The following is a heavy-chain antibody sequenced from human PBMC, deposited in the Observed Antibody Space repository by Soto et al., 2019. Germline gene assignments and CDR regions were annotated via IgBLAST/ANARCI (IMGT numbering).Heavy chain of an antibody. CDR1: GGSISSGGYY. D-gene: IGHD3-22*01. V-gene: IGHV4-31*03. Sequence: SETLSLTCTVSGGSISSGGYYRSWIRQHPGKGLEWIGYIYYSGSTYYNPSLKSRVTISVDTSKNQFSLKLSSVTAADTAVYYCARGPGEVGLENQYYDSNLSPLFDYWGQGTLVTVSS. J-gene: IGHJ4*02. CDR2: IYYSGST. CDR3: ARGPGEVGLENQYYDSNLSPLFDY.